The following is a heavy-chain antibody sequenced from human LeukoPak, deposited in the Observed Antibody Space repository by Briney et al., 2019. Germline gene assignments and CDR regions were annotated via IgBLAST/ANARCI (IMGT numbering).Heavy chain of an antibody. CDR1: GFTFSDHY. CDR3: ARTSRQCYFDY. Sequence: PGGSLRLSCVASGFTFSDHYMDWVRQAPGKGLEWVARTRNKPNGYTTEYAASVKGRFTISRDASKDSLYLQMNSLKTEDTAVYYCARTSRQCYFDYWGQGTLVTVSS. J-gene: IGHJ4*02. CDR2: TRNKPNGYTT. V-gene: IGHV3-72*01.